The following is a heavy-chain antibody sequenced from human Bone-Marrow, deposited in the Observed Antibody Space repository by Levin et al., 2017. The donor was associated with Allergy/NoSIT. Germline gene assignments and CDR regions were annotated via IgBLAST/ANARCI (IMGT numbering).Heavy chain of an antibody. CDR2: VYHRGSS. CDR1: GGSVTTTNW. V-gene: IGHV4/OR15-8*01. D-gene: IGHD2/OR15-2a*01. J-gene: IGHJ6*02. CDR3: ARVGDVSEFYYAVDV. Sequence: RSQTLSLTCVVSGGSVTTTNWWSWVRHTPGKGLEWIGQVYHRGSSNYNPSLRGRVTISLDKSKNQFSLKLTSVTATDTATYYCARVGDVSEFYYAVDVWGPGAPVTVSS.